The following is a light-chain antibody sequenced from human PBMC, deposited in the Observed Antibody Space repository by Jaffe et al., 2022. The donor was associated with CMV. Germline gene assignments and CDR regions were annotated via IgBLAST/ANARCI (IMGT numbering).Light chain of an antibody. CDR2: GNG. V-gene: IGLV1-40*01. CDR1: SSNIGAGYD. Sequence: QSVLTQPPSVSGAPGQRVTISCTGSSSNIGAGYDVHWYQQLPGTAPKLLIYGNGNRPSGVPDRFSASKSGTSASLAITGLQAEDEADYFCQSFDSSLSGSHVVFGGGTKLTVL. J-gene: IGLJ2*01. CDR3: QSFDSSLSGSHVV.